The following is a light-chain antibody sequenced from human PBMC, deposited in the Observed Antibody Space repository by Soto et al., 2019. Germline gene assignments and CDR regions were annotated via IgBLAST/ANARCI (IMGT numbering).Light chain of an antibody. CDR3: QQFNSYPHLT. Sequence: ALPLTQSPSSLSASVGDRVTITCRASQGISSALAWYQQKPGKAPKLLIYDASSLESGVPSRFSGSGSGTDFTLTISSLQPEDFATYYCQQFNSYPHLTFGGGTKVEIK. CDR2: DAS. J-gene: IGKJ4*01. V-gene: IGKV1-13*02. CDR1: QGISSA.